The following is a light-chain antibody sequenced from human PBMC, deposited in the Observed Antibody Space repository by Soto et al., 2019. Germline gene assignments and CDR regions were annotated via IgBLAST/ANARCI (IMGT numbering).Light chain of an antibody. CDR2: DVS. Sequence: QSALTQPASVSGSPGQSITISCTGTSSDVGGYNYVSWYQQHPGKAPKLMIYDVSNRPSGVSNRFSGSKSGSTASLTISGLQAEDEADYYCSSYTSTYTEVFGGGTQLTVL. V-gene: IGLV2-14*01. CDR3: SSYTSTYTEV. CDR1: SSDVGGYNY. J-gene: IGLJ2*01.